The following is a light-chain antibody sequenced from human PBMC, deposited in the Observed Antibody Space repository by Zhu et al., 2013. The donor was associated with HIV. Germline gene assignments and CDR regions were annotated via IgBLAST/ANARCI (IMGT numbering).Light chain of an antibody. Sequence: DIVLTQSPDTLSLSPGDRATLSCRASQTVSSNFLAWYQQKPGQAPRLLISGSFSRATGVPDRFSGSGSGTDFTLSISRLEPEDFATYYCQQYYQWPPLTFGG. V-gene: IGKV3-20*01. CDR2: GSF. J-gene: IGKJ4*01. CDR1: QTVSSNF. CDR3: QQYYQWPPLT.